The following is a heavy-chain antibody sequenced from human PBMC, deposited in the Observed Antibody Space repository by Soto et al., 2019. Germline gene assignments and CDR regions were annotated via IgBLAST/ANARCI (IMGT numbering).Heavy chain of an antibody. CDR1: GYTFTGYY. J-gene: IGHJ3*02. Sequence: SVKVSCKASGYTFTGYYMHWVRQAPGQGLEWMGWINPNSGGTNYAQKFQGRVTMTRDTSISTAYMELSRLRSDDTAVYYCATPLWFGETAFDIWGQGTMVTVSS. D-gene: IGHD3-10*01. CDR2: INPNSGGT. V-gene: IGHV1-2*02. CDR3: ATPLWFGETAFDI.